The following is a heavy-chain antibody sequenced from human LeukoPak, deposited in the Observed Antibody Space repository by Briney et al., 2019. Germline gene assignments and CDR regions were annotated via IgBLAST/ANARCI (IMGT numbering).Heavy chain of an antibody. J-gene: IGHJ3*02. CDR2: IYSGGST. D-gene: IGHD3-3*01. CDR3: ARVFAQPTYDFWSGYYSDAFDI. V-gene: IGHV3-66*01. Sequence: PGGSLRLSCSASGFTVSSNYMSWVRQAPGKGLEGVSVIYSGGSTYYADSVKGRFTISRDNSKHTLYLQINSLSAEDTAVYYCARVFAQPTYDFWSGYYSDAFDIWGQGTMVTVSS. CDR1: GFTVSSNY.